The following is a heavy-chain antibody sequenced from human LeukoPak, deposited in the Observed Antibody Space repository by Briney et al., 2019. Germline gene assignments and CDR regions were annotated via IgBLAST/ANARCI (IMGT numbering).Heavy chain of an antibody. CDR1: GGTFSSYA. CDR2: IIPIFGTA. V-gene: IGHV1-69*01. Sequence: ASVKVSCKASGGTFSSYAISWVRQAPGQGLEWMGGIIPIFGTANYAQKFQGRVTITADESTSTAYMELSSLRSEDTAVYYCARGVQQLVPLLFDYWGQGTLVTVSS. J-gene: IGHJ4*02. D-gene: IGHD6-13*01. CDR3: ARGVQQLVPLLFDY.